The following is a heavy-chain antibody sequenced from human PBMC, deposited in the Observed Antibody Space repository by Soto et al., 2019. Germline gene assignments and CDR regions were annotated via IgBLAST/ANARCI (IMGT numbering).Heavy chain of an antibody. Sequence: PGGSLRLSCTASGFTLGDYAMSWFRQAPGKGLEWVGLIRSQAHGGTTEYAASVKGRFTISRDDSKNIAYLQMNSLKTEDTAVYYCPREVGGYDHYYYYGMDVWGQGTTVTVSS. CDR2: IRSQAHGGTT. D-gene: IGHD5-12*01. V-gene: IGHV3-49*03. CDR1: GFTLGDYA. CDR3: PREVGGYDHYYYYGMDV. J-gene: IGHJ6*02.